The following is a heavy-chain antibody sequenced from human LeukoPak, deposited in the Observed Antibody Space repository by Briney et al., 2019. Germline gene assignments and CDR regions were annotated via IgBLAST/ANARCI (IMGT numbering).Heavy chain of an antibody. CDR2: IYNSGYT. V-gene: IGHV4-59*13. CDR1: GGSINDYF. J-gene: IGHJ5*02. D-gene: IGHD3-10*01. CDR3: ARDLERGVIGGFDP. Sequence: SETLSLTCPVSGGSINDYFWIWLGQPRCRGLHGMGYIYNSGYTKYSPSLKGRVTLSVDTSKKQFSLRLSSVTAADTAFYYCARDLERGVIGGFDPWGQGTLVTVSS.